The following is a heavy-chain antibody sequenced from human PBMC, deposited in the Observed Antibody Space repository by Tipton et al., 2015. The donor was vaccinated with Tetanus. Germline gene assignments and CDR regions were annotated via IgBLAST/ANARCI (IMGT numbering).Heavy chain of an antibody. D-gene: IGHD6-25*01. CDR1: GFTFRSYG. J-gene: IGHJ4*02. Sequence: RSLRLSCAASGFTFRSYGMHWVRQAPGKGLEWVALIWYDGSNKNYADSVKGRFTISRDNTKNSLFLQMNSLRAGDTAVYYCASGSTLDFWGQGTLVTVSS. CDR2: IWYDGSNK. CDR3: ASGSTLDF. V-gene: IGHV3-33*03.